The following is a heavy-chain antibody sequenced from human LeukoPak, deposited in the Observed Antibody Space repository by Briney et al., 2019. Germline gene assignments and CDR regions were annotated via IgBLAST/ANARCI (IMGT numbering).Heavy chain of an antibody. CDR2: INQGGSDK. CDR3: TRDRSRAEDD. D-gene: IGHD1-14*01. CDR1: GFTFSGHW. V-gene: IGHV3-7*01. J-gene: IGHJ4*02. Sequence: PGGSLRLSCAASGFTFSGHWMSWVRQAPGKGLEWVANINQGGSDKYYVDSVKGRFNISRDNANNLLYLQMNSLRGEDTAVYYCTRDRSRAEDDWGQGTLVTVSS.